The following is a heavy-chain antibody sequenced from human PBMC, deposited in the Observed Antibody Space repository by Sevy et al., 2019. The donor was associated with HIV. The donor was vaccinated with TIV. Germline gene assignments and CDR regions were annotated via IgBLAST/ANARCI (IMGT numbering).Heavy chain of an antibody. CDR3: ARDSAVVPRALVY. V-gene: IGHV4-59*01. Sequence: SETLSLTCNVSGDSISSYFWSWFRQPPGKGLEWIGYIDYSGSSEYNPSLRSRVTISIDTSKKYLSMNLTSVTAADTAVYYCARDSAVVPRALVYWGQGTLVTVSS. J-gene: IGHJ4*02. CDR2: IDYSGSS. D-gene: IGHD2-15*01. CDR1: GDSISSYF.